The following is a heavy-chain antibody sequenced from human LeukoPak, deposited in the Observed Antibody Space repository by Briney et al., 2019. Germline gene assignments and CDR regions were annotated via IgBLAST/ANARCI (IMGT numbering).Heavy chain of an antibody. V-gene: IGHV4-39*02. Sequence: SETLSLTCTVSGGSISSSSYYWGWIRQPPGKGLEWIGSIYYSGSTYYNPSLKSRVTISVDTSKNQFSLKLSSVTAADTAVYYCARDAGARTNFDYWGQGTLVTVSS. CDR3: ARDAGARTNFDY. CDR2: IYYSGST. CDR1: GGSISSSSYY. J-gene: IGHJ4*02. D-gene: IGHD1-14*01.